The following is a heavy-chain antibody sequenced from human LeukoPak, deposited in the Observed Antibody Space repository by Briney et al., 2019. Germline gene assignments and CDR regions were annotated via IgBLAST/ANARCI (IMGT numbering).Heavy chain of an antibody. CDR2: INHSGST. J-gene: IGHJ6*02. CDR1: GWSFRGYY. CDR3: ARGRITVTTFHYNGMDV. V-gene: IGHV4-34*01. Sequence: SEPLSLPCAVYGWSFRGYYWIWIRQPPVKGLEWIGEINHSGSTTYNPSLKSRVTISVDTSKNQFSLRLSSVTAADTAVYYCARGRITVTTFHYNGMDVWGQGTTVTVSS. D-gene: IGHD4-17*01.